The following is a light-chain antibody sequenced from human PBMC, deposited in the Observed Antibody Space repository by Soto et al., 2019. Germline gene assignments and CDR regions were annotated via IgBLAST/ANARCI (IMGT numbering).Light chain of an antibody. Sequence: QSVLTQPPSASGTPGQRVTISCSGSSSNIGSNYVYWYQQLPGTAPKLLIYRNNQRPSGVPDRFSCSKSGTSASLAISGLRSEDEADYYCSAWDDSLSAYVVFGGGTKLTVL. CDR3: SAWDDSLSAYVV. CDR2: RNN. V-gene: IGLV1-47*01. CDR1: SSNIGSNY. J-gene: IGLJ2*01.